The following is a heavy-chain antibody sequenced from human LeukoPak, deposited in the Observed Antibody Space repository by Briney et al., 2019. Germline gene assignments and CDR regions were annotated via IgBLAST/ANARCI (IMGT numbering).Heavy chain of an antibody. Sequence: TGGSLRLSCAASGFTFDDHGMSWVRQAPGKGLEWVSGINWNGGSTGYADSVKGRFTISRDNAKNSLYLQMNSLRAEDTALYYCARAGDDYVWGSYRPIDYWGQGTLVTVSS. CDR3: ARAGDDYVWGSYRPIDY. J-gene: IGHJ4*02. CDR1: GFTFDDHG. V-gene: IGHV3-20*04. D-gene: IGHD3-16*02. CDR2: INWNGGST.